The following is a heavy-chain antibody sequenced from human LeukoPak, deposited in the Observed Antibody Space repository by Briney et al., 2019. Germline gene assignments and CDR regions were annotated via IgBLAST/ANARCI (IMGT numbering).Heavy chain of an antibody. V-gene: IGHV3-21*01. CDR3: ARENERTYCSSTSCPGGFDP. J-gene: IGHJ5*02. CDR1: GFTFRGYG. D-gene: IGHD2-2*01. Sequence: GGTLRLSCAASGFTFRGYGLSWVRQAPGKGLEWVSSISSSSSYIYYADSVKGRFTISRDNAKNSLYLQMNSLRAEDTAVYYCARENERTYCSSTSCPGGFDPWGQGTLVTVSS. CDR2: ISSSSSYI.